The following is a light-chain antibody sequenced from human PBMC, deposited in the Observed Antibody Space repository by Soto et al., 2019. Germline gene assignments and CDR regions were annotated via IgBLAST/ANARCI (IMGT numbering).Light chain of an antibody. CDR2: DAS. J-gene: IGKJ1*01. Sequence: DIQMTQSPSSVSASVGDRFTITCLSSQSISNWLAWYQQKPGKAPKLLIYDASTLQSGVPSRFSGSGSGTEFTLTISSLQPDDFATYYCQQYSGYSTWTFGQGTKVDIK. V-gene: IGKV1-5*01. CDR1: QSISNW. CDR3: QQYSGYSTWT.